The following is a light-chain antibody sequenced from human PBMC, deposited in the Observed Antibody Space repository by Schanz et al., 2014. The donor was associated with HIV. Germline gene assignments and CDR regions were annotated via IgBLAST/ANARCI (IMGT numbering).Light chain of an antibody. V-gene: IGLV1-40*01. CDR3: LSYDRSLSGPYL. Sequence: RPSGVPNRFSGSKSGNTASLTVSGLLAEDEADYYCLSYDRSLSGPYLFGTGTKLTVL. J-gene: IGLJ1*01.